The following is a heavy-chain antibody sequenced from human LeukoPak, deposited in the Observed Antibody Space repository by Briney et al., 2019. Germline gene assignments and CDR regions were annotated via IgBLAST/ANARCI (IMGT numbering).Heavy chain of an antibody. V-gene: IGHV1-24*01. Sequence: ASVKVSCKISGYTLADLSMHWVRQAPGKGLEWLGRFDPEDGERIYARNFQGRFTMTEDTSADTAYMELYSPRSEDTAVYYCATGPIDMTVDYLHYWGEGTLVTVSS. CDR1: GYTLADLS. CDR2: FDPEDGER. CDR3: ATGPIDMTVDYLHY. D-gene: IGHD2-21*02. J-gene: IGHJ4*02.